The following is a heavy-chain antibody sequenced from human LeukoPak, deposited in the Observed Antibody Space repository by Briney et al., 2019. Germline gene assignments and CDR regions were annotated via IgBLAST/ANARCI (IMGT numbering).Heavy chain of an antibody. CDR2: IRSKANNYAT. J-gene: IGHJ4*02. Sequence: PGGSLRLSCAASGFTFSGSAMHWVRQASGKGLEWVGRIRSKANNYATAYAASVKGRFTISRDDSKNTAYLQMNSLKTEDTAVYYCRYYDILTGSYQPDYWGQGTLVTVSS. V-gene: IGHV3-73*01. CDR3: RYYDILTGSYQPDY. CDR1: GFTFSGSA. D-gene: IGHD3-9*01.